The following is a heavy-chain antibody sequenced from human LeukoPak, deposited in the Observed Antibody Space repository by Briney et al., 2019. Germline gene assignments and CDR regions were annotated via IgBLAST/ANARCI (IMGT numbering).Heavy chain of an antibody. CDR3: AKYATRSSGWYYFDF. J-gene: IGHJ4*01. D-gene: IGHD6-19*01. Sequence: PGGSLRLSCAASGFTFSTYAMSWVRQAPGKGLEWVSGLNAVDSGTYYADSVKGRFTISRDNSKNTLYLQVNSLRAEDTAVYYCAKYATRSSGWYYFDFCGHGTLVTVSS. CDR1: GFTFSTYA. V-gene: IGHV3-23*01. CDR2: LNAVDSGT.